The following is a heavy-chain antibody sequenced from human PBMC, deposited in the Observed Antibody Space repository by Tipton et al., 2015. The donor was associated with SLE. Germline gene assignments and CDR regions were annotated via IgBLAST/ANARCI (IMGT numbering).Heavy chain of an antibody. CDR3: AREGIVVVTSAFDI. V-gene: IGHV4-34*01. J-gene: IGHJ3*02. CDR1: GGSISSYY. Sequence: TLSLTCTVSGGSISSYYWSWIRQPPGKGLEWIGEINHSGSTNYNPSLKSRVTISVDTSKNQFSLKLSSVTAADTAVYYCAREGIVVVTSAFDIWGQGTMVTVSS. CDR2: INHSGST. D-gene: IGHD2-21*02.